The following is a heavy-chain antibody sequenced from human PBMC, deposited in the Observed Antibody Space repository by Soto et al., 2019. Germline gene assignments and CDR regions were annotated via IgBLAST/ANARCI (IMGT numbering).Heavy chain of an antibody. D-gene: IGHD6-13*01. Sequence: SETLSLTCNVSGASISGNYWSWIRQPPGKGLEWIGYIYYSGATNYNPSLESRVTISVDTPKSQFSLKLTSVTPADTAVYYCAKMAAALPIWGQGTLVTVSS. CDR1: GASISGNY. J-gene: IGHJ4*02. V-gene: IGHV4-59*03. CDR2: IYYSGAT. CDR3: AKMAAALPI.